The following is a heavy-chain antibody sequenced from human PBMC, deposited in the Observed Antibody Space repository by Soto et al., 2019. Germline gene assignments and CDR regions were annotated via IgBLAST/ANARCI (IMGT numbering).Heavy chain of an antibody. CDR3: ARVEGIRYNYGRQNCLDP. CDR2: INHSGST. Sequence: ETLSLTSGVYGDSLSGYYWVWIRQPPGKGLELIGEINHSGSTNSNPSLKSRVTMSADTSKNQFSLKLSFVTAADTAIYYCARVEGIRYNYGRQNCLDPWGQGTLVTVSS. J-gene: IGHJ5*02. D-gene: IGHD5-18*01. V-gene: IGHV4-34*01. CDR1: GDSLSGYY.